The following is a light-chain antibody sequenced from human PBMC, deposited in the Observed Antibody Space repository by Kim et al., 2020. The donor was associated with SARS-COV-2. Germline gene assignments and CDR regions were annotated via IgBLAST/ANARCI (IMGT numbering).Light chain of an antibody. Sequence: SYELTQPPSVSVAPGKTARITCGGNNIGSKSVHWYQQKPGQAPVLVIYYDSDRPSGIPERFSGSNSGNTATLTISRVEAGDEADYYCQVWDSSSDLWVFGGGTKLTVL. J-gene: IGLJ3*02. CDR2: YDS. V-gene: IGLV3-21*04. CDR1: NIGSKS. CDR3: QVWDSSSDLWV.